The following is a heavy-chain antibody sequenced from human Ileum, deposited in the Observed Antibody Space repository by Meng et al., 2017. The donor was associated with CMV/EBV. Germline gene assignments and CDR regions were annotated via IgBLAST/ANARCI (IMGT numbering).Heavy chain of an antibody. CDR3: ATCRVGRYHEFWSGFPLDN. D-gene: IGHD3-3*01. CDR1: DYTNTPYG. J-gene: IGHJ4*02. CDR2: ISTHNGNT. Sequence: ASVKVSCKASDYTNTPYGIAWVRQAPGQGPQWMGWISTHNGNTNYAQKFQGRVTMTIDTSTTTAHMDLRSLRSDDTAVYYCATCRVGRYHEFWSGFPLDNWGQGTLVTVSS. V-gene: IGHV1-18*01.